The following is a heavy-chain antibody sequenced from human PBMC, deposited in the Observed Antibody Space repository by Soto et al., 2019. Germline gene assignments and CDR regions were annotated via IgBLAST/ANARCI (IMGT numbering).Heavy chain of an antibody. CDR1: GGSISSGDYY. D-gene: IGHD2-2*01. J-gene: IGHJ5*02. CDR2: MFYTGST. CDR3: AGVGRFGSSPSGRERNWFDP. V-gene: IGHV4-30-4*01. Sequence: QVQLQESGPGLVKPSQTLSLTCSVSGGSISSGDYYWSWIRQPPGKGLEWIGYMFYTGSTYYNPSLKSRVAISVDTSKNHFSLKLRSVAAAAAAVYHCAGVGRFGSSPSGRERNWFDPWGQGTLVTVSS.